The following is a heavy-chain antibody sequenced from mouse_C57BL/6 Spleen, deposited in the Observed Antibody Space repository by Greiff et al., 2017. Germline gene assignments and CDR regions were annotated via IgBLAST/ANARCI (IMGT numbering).Heavy chain of an antibody. J-gene: IGHJ3*01. CDR2: IDPSDSYT. V-gene: IGHV1-69*01. CDR3: ARSGPLQSSPVGFGC. CDR1: GYTFTSYW. Sequence: QVQLQQPGAELVMPGASVKLSCKASGYTFTSYWMHWVKQRPGQGLEWIGEIDPSDSYTNYNQKFKGKSTLTVDKSSSTAYMQLSSLTSEDSAVYYCARSGPLQSSPVGFGCWGQGTLVTVSA. D-gene: IGHD6-1*01.